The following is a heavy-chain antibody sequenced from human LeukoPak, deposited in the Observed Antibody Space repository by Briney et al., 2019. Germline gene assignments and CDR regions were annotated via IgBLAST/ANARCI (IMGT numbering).Heavy chain of an antibody. J-gene: IGHJ5*02. D-gene: IGHD3-16*01. CDR1: GGFINSYY. CDR2: IYNSGNT. Sequence: SETLSLTCTVSGGFINSYYWTWIRQPPGKGLEWIGNIYNSGNTNYNPSLKSRVTISVDTSKNQFSLKLNSVTAADTAVYYCARESGSYLWRSWLNPWGQGTLVTVSS. CDR3: ARESGSYLWRSWLNP. V-gene: IGHV4-59*01.